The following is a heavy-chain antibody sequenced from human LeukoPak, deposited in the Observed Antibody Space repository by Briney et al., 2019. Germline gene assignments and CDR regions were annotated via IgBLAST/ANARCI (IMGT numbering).Heavy chain of an antibody. J-gene: IGHJ3*02. CDR1: GGSISSYY. V-gene: IGHV4-4*07. CDR2: ISSSGST. CDR3: ARGPYSYDSSGAFDI. Sequence: SETLSLTCTVSGGSISSYYWSWIRQPAGKGLEWIGRISSSGSTNYNPSLKSRVTISVDTSRNQFSLKLSSVTAADTAVYFCARGPYSYDSSGAFDIWGQGTMVTVSS. D-gene: IGHD3-22*01.